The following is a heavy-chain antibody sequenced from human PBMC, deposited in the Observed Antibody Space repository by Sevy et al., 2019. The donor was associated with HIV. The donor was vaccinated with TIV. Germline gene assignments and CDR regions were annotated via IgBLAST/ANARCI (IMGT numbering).Heavy chain of an antibody. CDR3: AREAGSSSFDY. D-gene: IGHD6-13*01. J-gene: IGHJ4*02. Sequence: GGSLRLSCAATGFTVTSNYMSWVRQGPGKGLEWVSGFYNGDSTQYADSVKGRFTNSRDKSNNTLYLQMDSLRAEDTAVYYCAREAGSSSFDYWGQGTLVTVSS. V-gene: IGHV3-53*01. CDR1: GFTVTSNY. CDR2: FYNGDST.